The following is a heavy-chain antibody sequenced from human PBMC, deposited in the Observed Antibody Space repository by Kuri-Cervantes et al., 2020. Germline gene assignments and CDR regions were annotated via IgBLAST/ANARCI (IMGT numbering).Heavy chain of an antibody. V-gene: IGHV3-30*02. J-gene: IGHJ3*02. CDR1: GFTFSSYG. CDR2: IWYDGSNK. D-gene: IGHD1-26*01. CDR3: AKEVWYSGSSYAFDI. Sequence: GGSLRLSCAASGFTFSSYGMHWVRQVPGKGLEWVAVIWYDGSNKYYADSVKGRFTISRDNSKNTLYLQMNSLRAEDTAVYYCAKEVWYSGSSYAFDIWGQGTMVTVSS.